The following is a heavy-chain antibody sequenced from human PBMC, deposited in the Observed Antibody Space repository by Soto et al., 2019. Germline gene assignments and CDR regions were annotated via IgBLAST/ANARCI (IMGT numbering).Heavy chain of an antibody. V-gene: IGHV3-23*01. CDR3: AKCVPIGVVNWADY. CDR1: GFTFSSYA. J-gene: IGHJ4*02. D-gene: IGHD3-3*01. CDR2: ISGSGGST. Sequence: GGSLRLSCAASGFTFSSYAMSWVRQAPGKGLEWVSAISGSGGSTYYADSGKGRFTISRDNSKNTLYLQMNSLRAEDTAVYYCAKCVPIGVVNWADYWGQGTLVTVSS.